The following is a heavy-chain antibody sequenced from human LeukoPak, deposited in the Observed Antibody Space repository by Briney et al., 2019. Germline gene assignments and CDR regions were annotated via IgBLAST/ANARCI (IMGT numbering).Heavy chain of an antibody. CDR3: AREGVSDCSSTSCYLGHMDV. J-gene: IGHJ6*03. D-gene: IGHD2-2*01. CDR2: INPNSGGT. Sequence: ASVKVSCKASGYTFTGYYMHWVRQAPGQGLEWMGWINPNSGGTNYAQKFQGRVTMTRDTSISTAYMELSRLRSDDTAVYYCAREGVSDCSSTSCYLGHMDVWGKGTTVTVSS. CDR1: GYTFTGYY. V-gene: IGHV1-2*02.